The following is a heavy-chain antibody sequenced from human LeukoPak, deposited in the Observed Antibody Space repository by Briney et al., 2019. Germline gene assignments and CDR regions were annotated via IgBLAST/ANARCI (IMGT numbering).Heavy chain of an antibody. V-gene: IGHV1-2*06. J-gene: IGHJ5*02. Sequence: ASVKVSCKASGYTFTGYYMHWVRQAPGQGLEWMGRINPNSGGTNYAQKFQGRVTMTRDTSISTAYMELSRLRSDDTAVYYCARDPSLGIQPPSRASNWFDPWGQGTLVTVSS. CDR2: INPNSGGT. D-gene: IGHD5-18*01. CDR3: ARDPSLGIQPPSRASNWFDP. CDR1: GYTFTGYY.